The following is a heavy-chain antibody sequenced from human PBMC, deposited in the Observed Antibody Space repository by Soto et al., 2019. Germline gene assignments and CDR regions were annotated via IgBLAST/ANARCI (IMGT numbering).Heavy chain of an antibody. CDR1: GFTFSSYG. V-gene: IGHV3-30*03. Sequence: QVQLVESGGGVVQPGRSLRLSCAASGFTFSSYGMHWVRQAPGKGLEWVAVISYDGSNKYYADSVKGRFTIFRDNSKXXXXXXXXXXXXXXXXXXXXXXXXXXXXXXXXXXDYWGQGTLVTVSS. CDR3: XXXXXXXXXXXXXXDY. J-gene: IGHJ4*02. CDR2: ISYDGSNK.